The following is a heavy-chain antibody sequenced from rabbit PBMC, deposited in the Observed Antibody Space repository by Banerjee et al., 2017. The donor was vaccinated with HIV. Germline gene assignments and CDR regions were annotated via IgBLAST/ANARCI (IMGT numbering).Heavy chain of an antibody. D-gene: IGHD8-1*01. J-gene: IGHJ6*01. V-gene: IGHV1S45*01. Sequence: QEQLEESGGGLVQPEGSLALTCTASGFSFNNNYYMCWDRQAPGKGLEWIGCIYVGSSGTTYYASWAKGRFTITRSTSLNTVTLQLNSLTAADTATYFCARGLAGSTYRFNFWGQGTLVTVS. CDR2: IYVGSSGTT. CDR3: ARGLAGSTYRFNF. CDR1: GFSFNNNYY.